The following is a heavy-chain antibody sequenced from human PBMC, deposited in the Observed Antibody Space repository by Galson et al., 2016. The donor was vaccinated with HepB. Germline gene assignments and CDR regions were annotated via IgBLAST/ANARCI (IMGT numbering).Heavy chain of an antibody. CDR3: AKGDKVTGWDN. CDR2: INSDGDRT. D-gene: IGHD6-19*01. V-gene: IGHV3-74*01. CDR1: GFTFSSYW. J-gene: IGHJ4*02. Sequence: SLRLSCAASGFTFSSYWMTWVRQAPGKGLEWVSRINSDGDRTNYADPVKGRFTISRDNAKNTLYLQMNSLRAEDTAVYYCAKGDKVTGWDNWGQGTLVAVSS.